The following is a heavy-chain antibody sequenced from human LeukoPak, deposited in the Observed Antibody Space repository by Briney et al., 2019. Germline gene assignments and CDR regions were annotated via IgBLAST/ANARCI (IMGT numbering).Heavy chain of an antibody. J-gene: IGHJ5*02. V-gene: IGHV4-4*07. CDR1: GGSISSYY. D-gene: IGHD5-18*01. Sequence: SETLSLTCTVSGGSISSYYWSWIRQPAGKGLEWIGRIYTSGSTNYNPSLKSRVTMSVDTSKNQFSLKLSSVTAADTAVYYCARDLGLWSQGSWFDPWGQGTLVTVSS. CDR3: ARDLGLWSQGSWFDP. CDR2: IYTSGST.